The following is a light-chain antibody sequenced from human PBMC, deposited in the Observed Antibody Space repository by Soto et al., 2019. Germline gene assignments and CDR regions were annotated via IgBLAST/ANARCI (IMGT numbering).Light chain of an antibody. Sequence: EIVLPQSPGTLSLSPGERATLSCRASQSVSSSYLAWYQQKPGQAPRLLIYGASSRDTGIPDRFSGSGSGTDFTLTISRLEPEDFAVYYCQQYCSSTRTFGQGTKVEIK. J-gene: IGKJ1*01. CDR1: QSVSSSY. CDR3: QQYCSSTRT. CDR2: GAS. V-gene: IGKV3-20*01.